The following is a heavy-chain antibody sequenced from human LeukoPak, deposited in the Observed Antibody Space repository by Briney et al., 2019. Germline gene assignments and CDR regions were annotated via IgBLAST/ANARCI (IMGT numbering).Heavy chain of an antibody. D-gene: IGHD6-13*01. V-gene: IGHV3-21*01. CDR1: VFTFSSYS. CDR3: ARDLEAAAGIYFDY. Sequence: GGSLRLSCAASVFTFSSYSMNWVRQAPGKGLEWVSSISSSSSYISYADSVKGRFTISRDHAKNSLYLQMNSLRAEDTAVYYCARDLEAAAGIYFDYWGQGTLVTVSS. CDR2: ISSSSSYI. J-gene: IGHJ4*02.